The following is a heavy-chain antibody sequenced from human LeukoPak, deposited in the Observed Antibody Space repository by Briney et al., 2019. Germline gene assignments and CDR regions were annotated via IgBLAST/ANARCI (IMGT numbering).Heavy chain of an antibody. CDR1: GVIFSSHA. D-gene: IGHD6-19*01. CDR3: YISGWTEDIDN. J-gene: IGHJ4*02. V-gene: IGHV3-64D*06. CDR2: ISDNGGMT. Sequence: GESLRLSCLVSGVIFSSHAMHWVRQAPGKGLEYISGISDNGGMTFYADSVKGRFTISRDNSKNTLYLQMSSLRGDDTALYYCYISGWTEDIDNWGQGTQVTVFS.